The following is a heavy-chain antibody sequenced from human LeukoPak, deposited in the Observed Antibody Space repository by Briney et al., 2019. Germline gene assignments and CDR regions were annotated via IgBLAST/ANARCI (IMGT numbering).Heavy chain of an antibody. CDR2: IYYTGTT. Sequence: SETLSLTCTVSGGSISSSSYHGGWIRQPPGKGLEWIGTIYYTGTTYYNPSLKSRVTISVDTSKNQFTLTLNSVTAADTAVCYCAIYSNSAAGYWGQGALVTVSS. CDR3: AIYSNSAAGY. J-gene: IGHJ4*02. CDR1: GGSISSSSYH. V-gene: IGHV4-39*01. D-gene: IGHD6-6*01.